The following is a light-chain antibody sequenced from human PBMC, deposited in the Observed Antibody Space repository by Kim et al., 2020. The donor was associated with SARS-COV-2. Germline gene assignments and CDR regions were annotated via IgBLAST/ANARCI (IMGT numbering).Light chain of an antibody. CDR2: RES. J-gene: IGLJ3*02. CDR3: QVWDSSTAGV. V-gene: IGLV3-9*01. CDR1: NIGSKN. Sequence: ALGQTARITCGGNNIGSKNVHWYQQKPGQAPVLVIYRESNRPSGIPERFSGSNSGNTATLTISRAQAGDEADYYCQVWDSSTAGVFGGGTQLTVL.